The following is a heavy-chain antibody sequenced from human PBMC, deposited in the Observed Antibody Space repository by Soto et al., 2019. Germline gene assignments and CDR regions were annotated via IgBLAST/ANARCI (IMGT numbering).Heavy chain of an antibody. CDR1: GGPISSGDYY. CDR3: AVRRATPGVDVSTWLGP. D-gene: IGHD3-3*01. CDR2: IYSSGAT. Sequence: PSETLSLTCTVSGGPISSGDYYWSWIRQPPGKGLEWIGYIYSSGATQYNPSLQSRLSMSLDTSRNHFSLTLTSVTVAATAVYYCAVRRATPGVDVSTWLGPCGEGRLVTVAS. V-gene: IGHV4-30-4*01. J-gene: IGHJ5*02.